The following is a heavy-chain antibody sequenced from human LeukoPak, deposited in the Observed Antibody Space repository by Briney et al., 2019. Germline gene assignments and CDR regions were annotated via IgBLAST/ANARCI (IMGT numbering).Heavy chain of an antibody. CDR3: ATSRTFDY. CDR2: INSEGSST. Sequence: GGSLSLSCEVSGFTFSSYWVHWVRQAPGKGLVWVSRINSEGSSTSYADSVKGRFTISRDNAKNTLFLHMNRLRSEDTAVYYCATSRTFDYWGQGTLVTVSS. J-gene: IGHJ4*02. CDR1: GFTFSSYW. V-gene: IGHV3-74*01.